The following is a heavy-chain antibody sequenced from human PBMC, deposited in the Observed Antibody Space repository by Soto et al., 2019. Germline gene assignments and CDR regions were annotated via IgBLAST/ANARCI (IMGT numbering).Heavy chain of an antibody. CDR1: GFTFSSYG. J-gene: IGHJ4*02. Sequence: GGSLRLSCAASGFTFSSYGMHWVRQAPGKGLEWVAVISYDGSNKYYADSVKGRFTISRDNSKNTLYLQMNSLRAEDTAVYYCAKDPDVLVPAARYYFDYWGQGT. CDR3: AKDPDVLVPAARYYFDY. V-gene: IGHV3-30*18. D-gene: IGHD2-2*01. CDR2: ISYDGSNK.